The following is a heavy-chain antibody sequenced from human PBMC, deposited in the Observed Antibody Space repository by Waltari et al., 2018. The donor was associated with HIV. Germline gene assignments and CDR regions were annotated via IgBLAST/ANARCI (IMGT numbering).Heavy chain of an antibody. D-gene: IGHD3-10*01. J-gene: IGHJ6*02. CDR3: ARGQYYSMDV. CDR1: GFTFSSYW. CDR2: IKRTGRTL. V-gene: IGHV3-74*01. Sequence: EVQLVESGGGLVQPGGSLRLSCSASGFTFSSYWMHWVRQAPGKGLVWVSCIKRTGRTLRYADSVKGLFTNSRDNAKNTLYLQMNSLRAEDTAVYYCARGQYYSMDVWGQGTTVTVSS.